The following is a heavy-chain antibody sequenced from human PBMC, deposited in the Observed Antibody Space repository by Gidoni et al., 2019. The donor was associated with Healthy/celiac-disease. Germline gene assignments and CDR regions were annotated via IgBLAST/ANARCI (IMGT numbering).Heavy chain of an antibody. CDR3: ARDGDYDSSGYYSFLFSPY. D-gene: IGHD3-22*01. Sequence: EVQLVESGGGLVQPGGSLRLSCAASGFTFSSFCMRWVRQAPGKGLEWVANIKQDGSEKYYVDSVKGRFTISRDNAKNSLYLQMNSLRAEDTAVYYCARDGDYDSSGYYSFLFSPYWGQGTLVTVSS. CDR2: IKQDGSEK. CDR1: GFTFSSFC. J-gene: IGHJ4*02. V-gene: IGHV3-7*04.